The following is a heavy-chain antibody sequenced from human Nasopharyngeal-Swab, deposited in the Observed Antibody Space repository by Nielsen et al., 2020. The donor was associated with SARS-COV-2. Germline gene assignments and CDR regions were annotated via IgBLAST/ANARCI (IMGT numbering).Heavy chain of an antibody. CDR2: INPSGGST. CDR3: ARDTRPGWSWFDP. CDR1: GYTFTSYY. D-gene: IGHD3-3*01. J-gene: IGHJ5*02. Sequence: ALVKVSCKASGYTFTSYYMHWVRQAPGQGLEWMGIINPSGGSTSYAQKFQGRVTMTRDTSTSTVYMELSSLRSEDTAVYYCARDTRPGWSWFDPWGQGTLVTVSS. V-gene: IGHV1-46*01.